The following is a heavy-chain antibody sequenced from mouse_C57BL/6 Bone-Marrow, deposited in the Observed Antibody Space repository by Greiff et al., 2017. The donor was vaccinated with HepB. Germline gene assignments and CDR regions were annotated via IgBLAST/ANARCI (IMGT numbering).Heavy chain of an antibody. Sequence: EVKLVESGPVLVKPGASVKMSCKASGYTFTNYYMNWVKQSHGKSLEWIGVINPYNGGTNYNQKFKGKATLIVDKSSSTAYMELNSLTSEDSAVYYCAGPLWGQGTTLTVSS. V-gene: IGHV1-19*01. CDR2: INPYNGGT. J-gene: IGHJ2*01. CDR1: GYTFTNYY. CDR3: AGPL.